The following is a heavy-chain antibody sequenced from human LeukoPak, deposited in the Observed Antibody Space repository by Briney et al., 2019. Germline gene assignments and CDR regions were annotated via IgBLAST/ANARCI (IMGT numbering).Heavy chain of an antibody. V-gene: IGHV3-21*01. Sequence: GGSLRLPCAASGFTFSSYSMNWVRQAPGKGLEWVSSISSSSSYIYYADSVKGRFTISRDNAKNSLYLQMNSLRAEDTAVYYCARAGGITIRGFDIWGQGTMVTVSS. J-gene: IGHJ3*02. CDR1: GFTFSSYS. CDR3: ARAGGITIRGFDI. CDR2: ISSSSSYI. D-gene: IGHD3-10*01.